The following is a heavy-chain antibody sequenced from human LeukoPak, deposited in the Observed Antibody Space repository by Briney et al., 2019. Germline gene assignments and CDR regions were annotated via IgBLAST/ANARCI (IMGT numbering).Heavy chain of an antibody. V-gene: IGHV3-23*01. CDR1: GFTFSNEA. Sequence: GGSLRLSCAVSGFTFSNEAMGWVRQLRGGGLEWVSTISPGGGTTYYAESMKGRFTISRDNSKSILYLEMNSLRVEDTAVYYCTKVRSGSSNWALRIFDYWGQGALVTVSS. CDR2: ISPGGGTT. CDR3: TKVRSGSSNWALRIFDY. D-gene: IGHD4-11*01. J-gene: IGHJ4*02.